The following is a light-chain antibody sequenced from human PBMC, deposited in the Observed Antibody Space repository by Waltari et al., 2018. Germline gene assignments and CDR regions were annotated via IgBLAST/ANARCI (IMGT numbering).Light chain of an antibody. CDR2: EDS. CDR1: ALPKKS. J-gene: IGLJ3*02. CDR3: YSTDSSGNQV. Sequence: SYELTQPPSVSVSPGQTARITCSGDALPKKSAYWYQQKSGQAPGLVIYEDSKRPSGIPERFSGSSSGTMATLTISGAQVEDEADYYCYSTDSSGNQVFGGGTKLTVL. V-gene: IGLV3-10*01.